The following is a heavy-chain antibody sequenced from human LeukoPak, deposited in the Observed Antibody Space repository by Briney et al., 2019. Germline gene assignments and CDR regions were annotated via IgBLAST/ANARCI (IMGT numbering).Heavy chain of an antibody. CDR3: ARDHYYASSVAY. CDR1: GASISSSSYY. CDR2: IYYSGIT. J-gene: IGHJ4*02. D-gene: IGHD3-22*01. V-gene: IGHV4-39*07. Sequence: SETLSLTCTVSGASISSSSYYWGWIRQPPGEGLEYIGGIYYSGITYYSPSLKSRVTMSLDTSKNQFSLKLTSVTAADTAVYYCARDHYYASSVAYWGQGTLVTVSS.